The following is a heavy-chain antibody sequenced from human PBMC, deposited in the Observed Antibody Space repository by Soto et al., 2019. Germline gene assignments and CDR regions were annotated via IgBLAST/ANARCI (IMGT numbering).Heavy chain of an antibody. D-gene: IGHD6-13*01. CDR1: GYTFTSYG. V-gene: IGHV1-18*04. CDR3: ARVGIDSSSWYKSVYYYYGMDV. J-gene: IGHJ6*02. CDR2: ISAYNGNT. Sequence: GASVKVSCKASGYTFTSYGISWVRQAPGQGLEWMGWISAYNGNTNYAQKLQGRVTMTTDTSTSTAYMELGSLRSDDTAVYYCARVGIDSSSWYKSVYYYYGMDVWGQGTTGTVSS.